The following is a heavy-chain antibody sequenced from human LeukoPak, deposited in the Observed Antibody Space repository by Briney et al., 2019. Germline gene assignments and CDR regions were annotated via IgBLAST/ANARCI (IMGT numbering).Heavy chain of an antibody. CDR2: LRGDGST. J-gene: IGHJ4*02. D-gene: IGHD3-16*01. CDR3: AKASWVSSADAVL. V-gene: IGHV3-23*01. CDR1: GFTFGAYA. Sequence: GGSPRLSCAASGFTFGAYAMSWVRQAPARGLEWVASLRGDGSTFYADSVKGRFTLSRDESRNTVYLQLTYLRVEDTAVYYCAKASWVSSADAVLWGQGTPVTVSS.